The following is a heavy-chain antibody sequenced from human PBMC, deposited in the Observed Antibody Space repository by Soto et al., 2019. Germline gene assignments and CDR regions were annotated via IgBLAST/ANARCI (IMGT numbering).Heavy chain of an antibody. J-gene: IGHJ3*02. CDR1: GGTFSSYA. V-gene: IGHV1-69*01. CDR3: ASPHTPRTRYVDCAGLDS. CDR2: ITPGSGTA. Sequence: QVQLVQSGAEVKKPGSSVRVSCKASGGTFSSYAITWVRQAPGQGLEWVVEITPGSGTAKYAQRLQCRVMITADESTSTTYIQVNSKEIEDTAVYYCASPHTPRTRYVDCAGLDSWGQRTMFTVSS. D-gene: IGHD3-9*01.